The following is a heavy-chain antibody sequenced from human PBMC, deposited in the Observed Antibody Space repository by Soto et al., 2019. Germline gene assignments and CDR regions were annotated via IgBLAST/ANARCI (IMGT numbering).Heavy chain of an antibody. J-gene: IGHJ4*02. CDR1: GFSLSTSGVG. Sequence: QITLKESGPTLVKPTQTLTLTCTFSGFSLSTSGVGVGWIRQPPGKALEWLALTYWDDDKRYSPSLKSRLTITKDTSKNQVVLTMTDMDPVDTATYYCAHRQRTVYFDYWGQGTLVTVSS. D-gene: IGHD4-17*01. CDR3: AHRQRTVYFDY. CDR2: TYWDDDK. V-gene: IGHV2-5*02.